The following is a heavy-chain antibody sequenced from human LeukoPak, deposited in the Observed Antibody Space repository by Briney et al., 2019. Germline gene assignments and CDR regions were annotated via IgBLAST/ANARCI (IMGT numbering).Heavy chain of an antibody. J-gene: IGHJ4*02. V-gene: IGHV4-59*01. CDR3: ARDYDSQDYGDGGGDY. D-gene: IGHD4-17*01. CDR1: GGSISSYY. CDR2: IYYSGST. Sequence: PSETLSLTCTVSGGSISSYYWSWIRQPPGKGLEWIGYIYYSGSTNYNPSLKSRVTISVDTSKNQFSLKLSSVTAADTAVYYCARDYDSQDYGDGGGDYWGQGTLVTVSS.